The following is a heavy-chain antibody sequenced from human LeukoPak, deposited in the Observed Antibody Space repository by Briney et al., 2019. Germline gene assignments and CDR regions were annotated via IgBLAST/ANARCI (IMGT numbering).Heavy chain of an antibody. CDR2: ISSSSSTI. CDR1: GFTFSSYS. J-gene: IGHJ4*02. CDR3: ARGALTYYDFWSGPPEGGYFDY. Sequence: GGSLRLSCAASGFTFSSYSMNWVRQAPGKGLEWVSSISSSSSTIYYADSVKGRFTISRDNSKNTLYLQMNSLRAEDTAVYYCARGALTYYDFWSGPPEGGYFDYWGQGTLVTVSS. D-gene: IGHD3-3*01. V-gene: IGHV3-48*01.